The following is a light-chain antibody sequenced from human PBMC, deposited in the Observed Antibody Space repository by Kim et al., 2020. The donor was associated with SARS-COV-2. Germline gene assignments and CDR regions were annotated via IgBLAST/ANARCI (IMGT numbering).Light chain of an antibody. V-gene: IGLV3-19*01. J-gene: IGLJ1*01. CDR3: NSRDSSGNSYS. CDR2: KEN. Sequence: QSIRISGQRGSLNSYEANRSQEKPHLGPLLVSYKENSRPTGIPYRFSASSSGNTASLTIAGAQAEDEADYYCNSRDSSGNSYSFGTGTKVTVL. CDR1: SLNSYE.